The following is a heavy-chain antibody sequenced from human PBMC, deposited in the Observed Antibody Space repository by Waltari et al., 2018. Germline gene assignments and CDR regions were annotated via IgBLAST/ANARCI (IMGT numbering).Heavy chain of an antibody. J-gene: IGHJ4*02. D-gene: IGHD6-19*01. V-gene: IGHV3-15*07. CDR1: GFTFNDAW. CDR2: IKSKISGATL. Sequence: EVQLVESGGGLVKPEGSLRLSCSASGFTFNDAWMNWVRQAPGKGLDWGGRIKSKISGATLDYATPVKGRFTISRDDSKSTLYLQMNSLKAEDTAVYYCTADVPWLRPQNDYWGQGTLVTVSS. CDR3: TADVPWLRPQNDY.